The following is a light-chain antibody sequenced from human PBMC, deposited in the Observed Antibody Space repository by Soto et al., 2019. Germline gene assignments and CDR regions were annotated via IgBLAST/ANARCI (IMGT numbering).Light chain of an antibody. CDR1: QNINSW. J-gene: IGKJ1*01. CDR2: AAS. CDR3: HQYDSYPRT. V-gene: IGKV1-5*01. Sequence: DVQMTQSPSTLSASVGDGVTVTCRASQNINSWLAWYQQKPGKAPKLLIYAASTLQSGVPSRFSGSGSGTDFTLTISSLQPDDFATYYCHQYDSYPRTFGQGTKVDIK.